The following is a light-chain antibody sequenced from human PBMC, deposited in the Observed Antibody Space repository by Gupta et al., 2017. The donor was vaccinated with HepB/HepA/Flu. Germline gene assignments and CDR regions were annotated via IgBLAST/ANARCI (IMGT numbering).Light chain of an antibody. V-gene: IGLV1-47*02. CDR2: SKN. J-gene: IGLJ3*02. Sequence: QSVLTQPPSASGTPGQRVTISCSGSSSNSGRNYVYWYRKVPGTAPKRRIDSKNQRPSGVNDRFLCYKAGSYASPETSGLRSEEEADDYCAGSDASMSGVVFGGGTKLTVL. CDR1: SSNSGRNY. CDR3: AGSDASMSGVV.